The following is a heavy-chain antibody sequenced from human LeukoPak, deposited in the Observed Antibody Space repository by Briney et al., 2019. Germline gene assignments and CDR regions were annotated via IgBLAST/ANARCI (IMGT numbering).Heavy chain of an antibody. V-gene: IGHV4-59*08. CDR2: IYYSGST. CDR3: ARRIAAAAPFDY. D-gene: IGHD6-13*01. Sequence: ASETLSLTCTVSGGSISSYYWSWIRQPPGKGLEWIGYIYYSGSTNYNPSLKSRVTISVDTSKNQFSLKLSSVTAADTAVYYCARRIAAAAPFDYWGQGTLVTVSS. J-gene: IGHJ4*02. CDR1: GGSISSYY.